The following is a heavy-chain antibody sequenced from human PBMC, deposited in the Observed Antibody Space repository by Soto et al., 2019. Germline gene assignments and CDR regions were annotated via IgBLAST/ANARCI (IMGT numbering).Heavy chain of an antibody. CDR1: GFTFSSYA. CDR2: ISYDGSNK. Sequence: QVQLVESGGGVVQPGRSLRLSCAASGFTFSSYAMHWVRQAPGKGLEWVAVISYDGSNKYYADSVKGRFTISGDNSKNMLYLQMNSLRAEDTAVYYCARDKRDLRFLEWSYYFDYWGQGTLVTVSS. CDR3: ARDKRDLRFLEWSYYFDY. J-gene: IGHJ4*02. D-gene: IGHD3-3*01. V-gene: IGHV3-30-3*01.